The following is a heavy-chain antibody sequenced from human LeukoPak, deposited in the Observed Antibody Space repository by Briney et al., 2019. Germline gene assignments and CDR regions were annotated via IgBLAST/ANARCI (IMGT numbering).Heavy chain of an antibody. CDR1: GASINSFDYY. CDR2: IYYTGST. D-gene: IGHD3-3*01. Sequence: SETLSLTCSVSGASINSFDYYLGWIRQPPGEGLEWIGHIYYTGSTYYNPSLKSRVTISVDTSKNQFSLKLSSVTAADTAVYYCARLKDFWSGYRFDYWGQGTLVTVSS. V-gene: IGHV4-39*01. J-gene: IGHJ4*02. CDR3: ARLKDFWSGYRFDY.